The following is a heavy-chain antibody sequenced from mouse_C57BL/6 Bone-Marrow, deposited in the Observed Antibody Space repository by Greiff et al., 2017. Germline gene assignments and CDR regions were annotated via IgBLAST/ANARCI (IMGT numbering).Heavy chain of an antibody. V-gene: IGHV1-69*01. CDR2: LDPSDSYT. D-gene: IGHD1-1*01. Sequence: QVQLKQSGAELVMPGASVKLSCKASGYTFTSYWMHWVKQRPGQGLEWIGELDPSDSYTNYNQKFKGKSTLTVDKSSSTAYMQRSSLTSEDSAVYYCAKEVYYGSSYDWYFDVWGTGTTVTVSS. J-gene: IGHJ1*03. CDR3: AKEVYYGSSYDWYFDV. CDR1: GYTFTSYW.